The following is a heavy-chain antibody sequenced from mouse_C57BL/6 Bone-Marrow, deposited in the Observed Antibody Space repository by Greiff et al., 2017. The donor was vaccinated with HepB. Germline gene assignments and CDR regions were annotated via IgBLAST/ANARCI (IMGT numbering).Heavy chain of an antibody. V-gene: IGHV1-81*01. CDR3: ARYYYERYYAMDY. J-gene: IGHJ4*01. D-gene: IGHD2-4*01. CDR2: IYPRSGNT. Sequence: VQLVESGAELARPGASVKLSCKASGYTFTSYGISWVKQRTGKGLEWIGEIYPRSGNTYYNEKFKGKATLTADKSSSTAYMELRSLTSEDSAVYFCARYYYERYYAMDYWGQGTSVTVSS. CDR1: GYTFTSYG.